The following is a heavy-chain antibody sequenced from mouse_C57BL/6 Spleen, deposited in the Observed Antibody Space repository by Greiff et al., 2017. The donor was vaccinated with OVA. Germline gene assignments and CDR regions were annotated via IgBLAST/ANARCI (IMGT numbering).Heavy chain of an antibody. J-gene: IGHJ1*03. CDR1: GFTFSSYA. Sequence: EVQVVESGGGLVKPGGSLKLSCAASGFTFSSYAMSWVRQTPEKRLEWVATISDGGSYTYYPDNVKGRFTISRDNAKNNLYLQMSHLKSEDTAMYYCARDRYGSSYWYLDVWGTGTTVTVSS. D-gene: IGHD1-1*01. CDR2: ISDGGSYT. V-gene: IGHV5-4*01. CDR3: ARDRYGSSYWYLDV.